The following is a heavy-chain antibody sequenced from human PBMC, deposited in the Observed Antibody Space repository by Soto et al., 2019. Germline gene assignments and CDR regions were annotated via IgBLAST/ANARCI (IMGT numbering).Heavy chain of an antibody. CDR3: ARETNYGSGKNYYGMDV. V-gene: IGHV3-7*01. J-gene: IGHJ6*02. Sequence: GGSLRLSCAASGFTFSSYWMSWVRQAPGKGLEWVANIKQDGSEKYYVDSVKGRFTISRDNAKNSLYLQMNSLRAEDTAVYYCARETNYGSGKNYYGMDVWGQGATVTVSS. CDR2: IKQDGSEK. D-gene: IGHD3-10*01. CDR1: GFTFSSYW.